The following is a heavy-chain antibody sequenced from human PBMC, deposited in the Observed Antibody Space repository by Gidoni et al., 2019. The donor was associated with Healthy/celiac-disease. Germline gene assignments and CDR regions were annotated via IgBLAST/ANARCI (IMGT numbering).Heavy chain of an antibody. CDR2: IIPIFGTA. V-gene: IGHV1-69*01. Sequence: QVQLVQSGAEVKKPGSSVKVSCKASGGPFSSYAISWVRQAPGQGFEWMGGIIPIFGTANYAQKFQGRVTITADESTSTAYMELSSLRSEDTAVYYCARVCSGGSCYPTGNYYGMDVWGQGTTVTVSS. D-gene: IGHD2-15*01. CDR1: GGPFSSYA. CDR3: ARVCSGGSCYPTGNYYGMDV. J-gene: IGHJ6*02.